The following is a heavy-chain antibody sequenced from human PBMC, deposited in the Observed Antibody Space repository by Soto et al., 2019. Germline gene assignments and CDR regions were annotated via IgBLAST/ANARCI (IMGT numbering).Heavy chain of an antibody. V-gene: IGHV3-64D*06. CDR3: VKDREWLVQGLLDY. Sequence: GSLRLSCSASGFTFSSYAMHWVRQAPGKGLEYVSAISSNGGSTYYADSVKGRFTISRDNPKNTLYLQMSSLRAEDTAVYYCVKDREWLVQGLLDYWGQGTLVTVSS. CDR1: GFTFSSYA. CDR2: ISSNGGST. J-gene: IGHJ4*02. D-gene: IGHD6-19*01.